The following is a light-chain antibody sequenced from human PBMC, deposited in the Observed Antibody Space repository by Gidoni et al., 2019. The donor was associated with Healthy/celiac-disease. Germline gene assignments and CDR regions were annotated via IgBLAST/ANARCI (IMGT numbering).Light chain of an antibody. Sequence: SQSVSSSYLAWYQQKPGQAPRLLIYGASSRATGIPDRFSGSGSGTDFTLTISRLEPEDFAVYYCQQYGSSPLTFGGGTKVEIK. V-gene: IGKV3-20*01. CDR3: QQYGSSPLT. CDR2: GAS. J-gene: IGKJ4*01. CDR1: QSVSSSY.